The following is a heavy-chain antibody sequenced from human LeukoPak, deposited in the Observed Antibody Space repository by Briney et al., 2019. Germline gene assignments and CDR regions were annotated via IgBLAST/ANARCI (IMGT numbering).Heavy chain of an antibody. CDR1: GYTFTGYY. V-gene: IGHV1-2*02. CDR2: INPNSGGK. CDR3: ARARRARQWLDGLNWFDP. Sequence: ASVKVSCKASGYTFTGYYMHWGRQAPGQGLEGRGWINPNSGGKNYAQKSQGRVTMTRDTSISTAYMELSRLRSDDTAVYYCARARRARQWLDGLNWFDPWGQGTLVTVSS. J-gene: IGHJ5*02. D-gene: IGHD6-19*01.